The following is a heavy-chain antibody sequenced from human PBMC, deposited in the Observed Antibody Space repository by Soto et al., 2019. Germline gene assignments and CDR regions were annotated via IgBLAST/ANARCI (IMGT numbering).Heavy chain of an antibody. J-gene: IGHJ4*02. CDR1: GFSLSTSGMR. V-gene: IGHV2-70*04. D-gene: IGHD6-19*01. CDR2: IDWDDDK. CDR3: ARLCRCSACPWPFDY. Sequence: SGPTLVNPTQTLTLTCTFSGFSLSTSGMRVSWIRQPPGKALEWLARIDWDDDKFYNTSLKTRLTISKDSSKNQVVLTMTNMDSVAPAPYSCARLCRCSACPWPFDYWGQGALVTVST.